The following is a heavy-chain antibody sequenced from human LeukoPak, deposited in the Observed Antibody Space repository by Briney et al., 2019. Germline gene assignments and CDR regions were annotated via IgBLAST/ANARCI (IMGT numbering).Heavy chain of an antibody. V-gene: IGHV3-7*01. CDR1: GFIFSHYW. CDR3: ARDPDGPDY. Sequence: GGSLRLSWAASGFIFSHYWMAWVRQAPGKGLEWVANIKHDGSEKNYVDSVRGRFTISRDNAKNLVYLQMISLRVEDTAVYYCARDPDGPDYWGQGTLVAVSS. CDR2: IKHDGSEK. J-gene: IGHJ4*02. D-gene: IGHD5-24*01.